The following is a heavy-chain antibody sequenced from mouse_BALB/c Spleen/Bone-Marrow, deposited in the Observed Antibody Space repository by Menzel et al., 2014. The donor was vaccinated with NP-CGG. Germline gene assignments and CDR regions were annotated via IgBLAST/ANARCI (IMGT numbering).Heavy chain of an antibody. CDR3: ARSGSSGYHYYAMDY. V-gene: IGHV3-8*02. CDR2: ISYSSST. CDR1: GDSITSGY. D-gene: IGHD3-1*01. J-gene: IGHJ4*01. Sequence: EVKLQESGPSLVKPSQTLSLTCSVTGDSITSGYWNWIRKFPGNKLEYMGFISYSSSTYYNPSLKSRISITRDTSKNLYYLQLNSVTTEDSATYYCARSGSSGYHYYAMDYWGQGTSVTVSS.